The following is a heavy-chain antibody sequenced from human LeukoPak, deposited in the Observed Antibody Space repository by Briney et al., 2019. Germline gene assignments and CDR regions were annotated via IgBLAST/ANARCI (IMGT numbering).Heavy chain of an antibody. V-gene: IGHV4-34*01. D-gene: IGHD6-13*01. CDR2: INHSGST. J-gene: IGHJ3*02. Sequence: SETLSLTCAVYGGSFSGYYWSWIRQPPGKGLEWIGGINHSGSTNYNPSLKSRVTISVDTSKNQFSLKLSSVTAADTAVYYCARLVDSSSWYDAFDIWGQGTMVTVSS. CDR3: ARLVDSSSWYDAFDI. CDR1: GGSFSGYY.